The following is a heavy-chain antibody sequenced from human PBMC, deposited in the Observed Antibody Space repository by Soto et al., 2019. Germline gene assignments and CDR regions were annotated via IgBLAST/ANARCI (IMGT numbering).Heavy chain of an antibody. V-gene: IGHV4-34*01. CDR3: ARRRGEFAA. CDR2: INHSGNT. Sequence: PPEKLPLPNAVYGALLRHNYCNWLRQPPGKGLEWIGEINHSGNTNYNPSLRSRVTISIDTSKNQLSLNLRSVSAADTAVYYCARRRGEFAAWGQATPVTGSS. D-gene: IGHD2-21*01. J-gene: IGHJ5*02. CDR1: GALLRHNY.